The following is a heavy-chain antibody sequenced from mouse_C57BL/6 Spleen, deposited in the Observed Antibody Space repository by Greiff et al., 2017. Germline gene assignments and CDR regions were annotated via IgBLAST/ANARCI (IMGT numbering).Heavy chain of an antibody. V-gene: IGHV1-82*01. J-gene: IGHJ1*03. CDR2: IYPGDGDT. D-gene: IGHD1-1*01. CDR1: GYAFSSSW. Sequence: QVQLQQSGPELVKPGASVKISCKASGYAFSSSWMNWVKQRPGKGLEWIGRIYPGDGDTNYNGKFKGKATLTADKSSSTAYMQLSSLTSEDSAVYFCAKASYDYGSSYYWYFDVWGTGTTVTVSS. CDR3: AKASYDYGSSYYWYFDV.